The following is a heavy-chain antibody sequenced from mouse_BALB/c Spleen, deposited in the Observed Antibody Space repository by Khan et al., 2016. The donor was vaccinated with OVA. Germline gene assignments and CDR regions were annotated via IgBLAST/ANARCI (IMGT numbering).Heavy chain of an antibody. D-gene: IGHD2-14*01. CDR2: INPSSGYT. CDR3: ARDGAYYRNDGWFAY. CDR1: GYTFTSYT. V-gene: IGHV1-4*01. J-gene: IGHJ3*01. Sequence: QIQLVQSGAELARPGASVKMSCKASGYTFTSYTIHWIKQRPGQGLEWIGYINPSSGYTNYNQKFKDKATLTADKSSPTAYMQLSSLTSDDSAVYYCARDGAYYRNDGWFAYWGQGTLVTVSA.